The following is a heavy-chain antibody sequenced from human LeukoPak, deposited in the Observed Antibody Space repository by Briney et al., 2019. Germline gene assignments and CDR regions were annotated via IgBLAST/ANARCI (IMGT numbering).Heavy chain of an antibody. V-gene: IGHV4-59*01. CDR3: ARASGWYFSDAFDI. D-gene: IGHD6-19*01. CDR1: GGSISSYY. Sequence: SETLSLTCTVSGGSISSYYWSWIRQPPGKGLEWIGYIYYSGSTNYNPSLKSRVTISVDTSKNQFPLKLSSVTAADTAVYYCARASGWYFSDAFDIWGQGTMVTVSS. CDR2: IYYSGST. J-gene: IGHJ3*02.